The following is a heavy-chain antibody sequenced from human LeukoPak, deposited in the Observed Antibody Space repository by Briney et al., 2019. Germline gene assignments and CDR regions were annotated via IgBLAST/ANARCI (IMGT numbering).Heavy chain of an antibody. CDR1: GYSFTSYW. CDR3: ARSGDVDTAMADFDY. J-gene: IGHJ4*02. Sequence: ESLKISCKGSGYSFTSYWIGWVRQMPGKGLGWMGIIYPGDSDTRYSPSFQGQVTISADKSISTAYLQWSSLKASDTSMYYCARSGDVDTAMADFDYWGQGTLLTVSS. CDR2: IYPGDSDT. D-gene: IGHD5-18*01. V-gene: IGHV5-51*01.